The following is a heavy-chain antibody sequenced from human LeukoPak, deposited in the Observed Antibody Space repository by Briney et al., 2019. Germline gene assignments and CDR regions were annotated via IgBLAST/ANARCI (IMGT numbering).Heavy chain of an antibody. CDR1: GASISTDY. D-gene: IGHD3-16*01. CDR3: ARGSWVNLVY. V-gene: IGHV4-59*01. Sequence: PSETLSLTCTVSGASISTDYCTWIRQPPGKGLEWIGYFSYSGSTSYNPSLESRVTISVDKSKNQFSLKLSSVTAADTAVYYCARGSWVNLVYWGQGALVTVSS. J-gene: IGHJ1*01. CDR2: FSYSGST.